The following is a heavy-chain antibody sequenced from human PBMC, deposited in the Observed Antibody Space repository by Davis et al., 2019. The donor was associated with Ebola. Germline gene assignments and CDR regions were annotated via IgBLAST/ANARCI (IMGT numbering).Heavy chain of an antibody. CDR3: ATPNWGFVVVPAASDEAYDY. CDR2: ISGSGGST. D-gene: IGHD2-2*01. CDR1: GFTFSSYA. V-gene: IGHV3-23*01. Sequence: GESLKISCAASGFTFSSYAMSWVRQAPGKGLEWVSAISGSGGSTYYADSVKGRFTISRDNSKNTLYLQMNSLRAEDTAVYYCATPNWGFVVVPAASDEAYDYWGQGTLVTVSS. J-gene: IGHJ4*02.